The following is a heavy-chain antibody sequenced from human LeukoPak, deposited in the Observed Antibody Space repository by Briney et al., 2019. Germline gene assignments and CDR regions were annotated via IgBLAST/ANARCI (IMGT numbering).Heavy chain of an antibody. Sequence: GGSLRLSCAASGFTFSSYSMNWVRQAPGKGLEWVSSISSSSSYIYYADSVKGRFTISRDNAKNSLYLQMNSLRAEDTAVYYCARGPDYDSWSGYTACLDYWGQGTLVTVSS. CDR2: ISSSSSYI. CDR3: ARGPDYDSWSGYTACLDY. D-gene: IGHD3-3*01. CDR1: GFTFSSYS. J-gene: IGHJ4*02. V-gene: IGHV3-21*01.